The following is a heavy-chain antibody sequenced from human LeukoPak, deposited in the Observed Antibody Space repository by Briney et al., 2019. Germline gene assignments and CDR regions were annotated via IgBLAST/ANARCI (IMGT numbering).Heavy chain of an antibody. J-gene: IGHJ4*02. Sequence: PGGSLRLSCAASGFTFSTYWMSWVRQAPGKGLEWVANIKQDVSEKYYVDSVKGRFTISRDNSKKTLYLQMNSLRAEDTAVYYCARARDGNYGLFDYWGQGILVTVSS. D-gene: IGHD5-24*01. CDR1: GFTFSTYW. CDR3: ARARDGNYGLFDY. CDR2: IKQDVSEK. V-gene: IGHV3-7*01.